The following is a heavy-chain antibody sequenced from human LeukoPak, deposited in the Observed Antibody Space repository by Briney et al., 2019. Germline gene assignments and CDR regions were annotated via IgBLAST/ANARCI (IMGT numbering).Heavy chain of an antibody. D-gene: IGHD3-16*01. CDR2: ISGTGGRT. CDR3: AKGLHGGVGYGVDV. Sequence: GWSLRLSCTASGFTFSNYAMTWVRQAPGKGLEWVSSISGTGGRTYSADSVKGRFTISRDNSKNTLYLQMKNLRVEHTAVYYCAKGLHGGVGYGVDVWGQGTTVSVSS. V-gene: IGHV3-23*01. J-gene: IGHJ6*02. CDR1: GFTFSNYA.